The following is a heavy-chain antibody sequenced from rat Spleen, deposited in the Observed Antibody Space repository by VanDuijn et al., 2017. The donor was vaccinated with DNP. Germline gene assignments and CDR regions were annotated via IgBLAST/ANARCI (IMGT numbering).Heavy chain of an antibody. V-gene: IGHV2-1*01. CDR3: ARWHLYLNYFDY. Sequence: QVQLKESGPGLVQPSQTLSLTCTVSGFSLTTNSVHWVRQPPGKGLEWIAAIWSGGSTDYNSALRSRRSISRDTSKSQVLLKMNSLQTEDTAMYFCARWHLYLNYFDYWGQGVMVTVSS. CDR2: IWSGGST. J-gene: IGHJ2*01. CDR1: GFSLTTNS. D-gene: IGHD1-2*01.